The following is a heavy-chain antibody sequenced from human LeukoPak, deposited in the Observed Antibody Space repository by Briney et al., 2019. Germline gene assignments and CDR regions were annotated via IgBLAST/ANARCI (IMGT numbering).Heavy chain of an antibody. CDR2: IYCSGST. V-gene: IGHV4-59*01. CDR3: ARGRLARSPYFDY. Sequence: PSETLSLTCAVYGRSFSGYYWSWIRQPPGKGLEWIGYIYCSGSTDYNPSLKSRVTISVETSKNQFSLNLSSVTAADTAVYYCARGRLARSPYFDYWGQGTLVTVSS. CDR1: GRSFSGYY. D-gene: IGHD6-19*01. J-gene: IGHJ4*02.